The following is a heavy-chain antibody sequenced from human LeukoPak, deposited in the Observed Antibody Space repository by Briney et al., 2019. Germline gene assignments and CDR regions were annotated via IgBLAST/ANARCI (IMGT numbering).Heavy chain of an antibody. CDR1: GGSISSRSYY. V-gene: IGHV4-31*03. Sequence: SETLSLTCTVSGGSISSRSYYWGWIRQPPGKGLKWIGYIYYSGSTYYNPSLKSRVTISVDTSKNQFSLKLSSVTAADTAVYYCARGIPGTTVTYRPWFDPWGQGTLVTVSS. CDR2: IYYSGST. CDR3: ARGIPGTTVTYRPWFDP. D-gene: IGHD4-11*01. J-gene: IGHJ5*02.